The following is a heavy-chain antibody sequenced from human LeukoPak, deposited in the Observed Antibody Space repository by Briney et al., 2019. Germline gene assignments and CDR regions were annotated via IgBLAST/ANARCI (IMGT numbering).Heavy chain of an antibody. Sequence: GGSLRLSCAASGFTFIDAWMSWVRQAPGKGLEWVGRIKSKAGGGTPAYAAPVKGRFTISRDDSQNTLHVQMDSLTTDDTAVYYCATIRDSSSWAFDYWGQGTLVTVSS. CDR1: GFTFIDAW. D-gene: IGHD6-13*01. J-gene: IGHJ4*02. V-gene: IGHV3-15*01. CDR2: IKSKAGGGTP. CDR3: ATIRDSSSWAFDY.